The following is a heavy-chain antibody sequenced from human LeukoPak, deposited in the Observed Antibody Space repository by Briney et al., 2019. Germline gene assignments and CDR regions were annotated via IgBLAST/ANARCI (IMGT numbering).Heavy chain of an antibody. Sequence: SVKVSCKASGGTFSSYAISWVRQAPGQGLEWMGGIIPIFGTANYAQKFQGRVTITTDESTSTAYMELSSLRSEDTAVYYCARGSEGYCSSTSCYRGAFDIWGQGTMVTVSS. CDR3: ARGSEGYCSSTSCYRGAFDI. V-gene: IGHV1-69*05. CDR1: GGTFSSYA. D-gene: IGHD2-2*01. CDR2: IIPIFGTA. J-gene: IGHJ3*02.